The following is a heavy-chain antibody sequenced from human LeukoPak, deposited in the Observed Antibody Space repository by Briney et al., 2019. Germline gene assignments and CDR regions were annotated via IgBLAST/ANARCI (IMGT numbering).Heavy chain of an antibody. CDR1: GYTVTELS. D-gene: IGHD1-26*01. J-gene: IGHJ3*02. CDR3: AKSRKWELLRRDAFDI. Sequence: ASVKVSCKVSGYTVTELSMHWVRQAPGKGLEWMGGFDPEDGETIYAQTFQGRVTMTEDTSTDTAYMELSSLRSADTALYYCAKSRKWELLRRDAFDIWGQRTMVTVSS. CDR2: FDPEDGET. V-gene: IGHV1-24*01.